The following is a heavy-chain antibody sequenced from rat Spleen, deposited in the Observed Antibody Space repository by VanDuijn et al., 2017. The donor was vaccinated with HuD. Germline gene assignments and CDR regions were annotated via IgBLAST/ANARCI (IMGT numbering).Heavy chain of an antibody. V-gene: IGHV5-25*01. CDR3: ARPSYSSYID. D-gene: IGHD1-2*01. CDR2: ISPSGGST. CDR1: GFTFSNYD. J-gene: IGHJ2*01. Sequence: EVQLVESGGGLVQPGRSLKLSCAASGFTFSNYDMAWVRQAPTKGLEWVASISPSGGSTYYRDSVKGRFTVSRDNAKSTLYLQMDSLRSEDTATYYCARPSYSSYIDWGQGVMVTVSS.